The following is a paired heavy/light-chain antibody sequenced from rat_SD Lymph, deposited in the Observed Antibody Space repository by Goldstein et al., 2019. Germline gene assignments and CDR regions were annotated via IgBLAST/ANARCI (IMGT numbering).Light chain of an antibody. CDR2: AAS. V-gene: IGKV12S8*01. CDR1: EGISND. Sequence: DIQMTQSPASLSASLGETVSIECLASEGISNDLAWYQQKSGKSPQLLIYAASRLQDGVPSRFSGSGSGTRYSLKISGMQPEDEADYFCQQSYKYPPTFGGGTKLELK. J-gene: IGKJ1*01. CDR3: QQSYKYPPT.
Heavy chain of an antibody. Sequence: EVQLKESGPGLVQPSQTLSLTCTVSGFSLTDYSVHWVRQPPGKGLEWMGVMWSGGSTAYNSALKSRLSISRDTSKSQVFLKMNSLQTEDTAIYYCTRESRYYGYSYNWFAYWGQGTLVTVSS. CDR3: TRESRYYGYSYNWFAY. D-gene: IGHD1-7*01. V-gene: IGHV2S63*01. CDR2: MWSGGST. J-gene: IGHJ3*01. CDR1: GFSLTDYS.